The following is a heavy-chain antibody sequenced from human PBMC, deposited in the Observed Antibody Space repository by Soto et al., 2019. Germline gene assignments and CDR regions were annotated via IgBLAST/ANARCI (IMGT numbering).Heavy chain of an antibody. CDR2: IIPILGIA. V-gene: IGHV1-69*08. J-gene: IGHJ4*02. CDR1: GGTFSSYT. D-gene: IGHD1-26*01. Sequence: QVQLVQSGAEVKKPGSSVKVSCKASGGTFSSYTISWVRQAPRKGLEWMGRIIPILGIANYAQKFQGRVTITADKSTSTAYMELSSLRSEDTAVYYCARDYEGAAHFDYWGQGTLVTVSS. CDR3: ARDYEGAAHFDY.